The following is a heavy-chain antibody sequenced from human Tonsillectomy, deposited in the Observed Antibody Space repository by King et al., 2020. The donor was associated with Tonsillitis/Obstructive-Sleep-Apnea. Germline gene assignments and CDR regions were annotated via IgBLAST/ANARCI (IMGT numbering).Heavy chain of an antibody. CDR3: ARVAGYCSSTSCYPDDY. CDR2: IDPSDSYT. Sequence: VQLVESGAEVKKPGESLRISCKGSGYSFTSYWISWVRQMPGKGLEWMGRIDPSDSYTNYSPSFQGHVTISADKSISTAYLQWSSLKASDTAMYYGARVAGYCSSTSCYPDDYWGQGTLVTVSS. CDR1: GYSFTSYW. V-gene: IGHV5-10-1*01. J-gene: IGHJ4*02. D-gene: IGHD2-2*01.